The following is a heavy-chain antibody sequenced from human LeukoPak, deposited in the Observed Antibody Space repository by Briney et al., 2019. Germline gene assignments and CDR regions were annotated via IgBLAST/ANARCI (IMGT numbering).Heavy chain of an antibody. Sequence: TSETLSLTCTVSGGSISSSSYYWRWLRQPPGKGLEWIGYIFYSGSTNYNPSLKSRVTISVDTSKNQFSLKLSSVTAADTAVYYCARVYYSNSYDYWYFDLWGRGTLVTVSS. CDR3: ARVYYSNSYDYWYFDL. V-gene: IGHV4-61*01. CDR2: IFYSGST. CDR1: GGSISSSSYY. J-gene: IGHJ2*01. D-gene: IGHD6-13*01.